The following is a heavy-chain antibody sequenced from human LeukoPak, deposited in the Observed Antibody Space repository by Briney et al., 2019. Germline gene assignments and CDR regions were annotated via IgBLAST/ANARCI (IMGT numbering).Heavy chain of an antibody. D-gene: IGHD3-10*01. V-gene: IGHV3-30*04. CDR2: ISYDGSNK. CDR1: GFTFSSYA. J-gene: IGHJ4*02. Sequence: GRSLRLSCAASGFTFSSYAMHWVRQAPGKGLEWVAVISYDGSNKYYADSVKGRFTISRDNSKNTLYLQMNSLRAEDTAVYYCAQLSRGAGAYWLDYWGQGTLVTVSS. CDR3: AQLSRGAGAYWLDY.